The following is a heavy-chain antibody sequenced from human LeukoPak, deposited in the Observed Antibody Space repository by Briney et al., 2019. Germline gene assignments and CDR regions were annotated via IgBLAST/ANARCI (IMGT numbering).Heavy chain of an antibody. D-gene: IGHD2/OR15-2a*01. V-gene: IGHV3-30-3*01. Sequence: SGGSLRLSCAASGFTFSSYAMSWVRQAPGKGLEWVAVISYDGSNKYYADSVKGRFTISRDNSKNTLYLQMNSLRAEDTAVYYCARDTLTDTWYFDYWGQGTLVTVSS. CDR3: ARDTLTDTWYFDY. CDR2: ISYDGSNK. J-gene: IGHJ4*02. CDR1: GFTFSSYA.